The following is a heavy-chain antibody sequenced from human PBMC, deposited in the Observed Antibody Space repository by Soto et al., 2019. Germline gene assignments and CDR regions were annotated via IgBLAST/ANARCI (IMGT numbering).Heavy chain of an antibody. Sequence: EVQLVESGGRLVQPGGSLRLSCAASGFTVSSNYMSWVRQAPGKGLEWVSVIYSGGSTYYADSVKGRFTISRDNSKNTLYLQMKSLRAEDTAVYYCARDPSSWYNGWFDPWGQGTLVTVSS. V-gene: IGHV3-66*01. J-gene: IGHJ5*02. CDR2: IYSGGST. CDR1: GFTVSSNY. D-gene: IGHD6-13*01. CDR3: ARDPSSWYNGWFDP.